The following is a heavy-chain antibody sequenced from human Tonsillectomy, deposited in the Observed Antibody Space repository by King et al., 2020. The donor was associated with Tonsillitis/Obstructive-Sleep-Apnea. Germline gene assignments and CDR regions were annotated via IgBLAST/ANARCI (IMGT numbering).Heavy chain of an antibody. D-gene: IGHD6-13*01. J-gene: IGHJ5*02. CDR3: AREGEQQLVWEYNWFDP. CDR1: EFTFSSYT. CDR2: ITRSGSYR. V-gene: IGHV3-21*01. Sequence: EVQLVESGGGLVKPGGSLRLSCAASEFTFSSYTMNWVRQAPGKGLEWVSSITRSGSYRYYADSVKGRFTISRDNTKNSLYLRMNSLRAEDTAVYYCAREGEQQLVWEYNWFDPWGQGTLVTVSS.